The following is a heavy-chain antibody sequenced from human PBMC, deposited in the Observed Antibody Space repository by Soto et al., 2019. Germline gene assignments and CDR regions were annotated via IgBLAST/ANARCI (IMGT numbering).Heavy chain of an antibody. CDR2: ITSDGKSK. D-gene: IGHD2-21*02. Sequence: VHLVESGGGLVQPGGSLRLSCAASGFNFTNHWMHWVRQAPGKGLVWVSRITSDGKSKAYAESVKGRFAISRDNAKNTVYLQMNGLTVEDTAVYYCARESGDWPLNGFDPWGQGTLVTVSS. J-gene: IGHJ5*02. CDR1: GFNFTNHW. V-gene: IGHV3-74*01. CDR3: ARESGDWPLNGFDP.